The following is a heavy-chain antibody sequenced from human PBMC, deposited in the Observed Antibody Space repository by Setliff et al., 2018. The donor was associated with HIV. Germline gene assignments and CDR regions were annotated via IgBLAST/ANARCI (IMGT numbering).Heavy chain of an antibody. J-gene: IGHJ4*02. CDR2: IKSDGSDA. V-gene: IGHV3-74*01. Sequence: GGSLRLSCAASGFTFRSHWMHWVRQTPGKGLVWVARIKSDGSDADYADSVKGRFTIYRDNAKNTLSLQANSLTIEDTAVYYCAREEPFHFADSRALDYWGRGTLVTVSS. CDR1: GFTFRSHW. D-gene: IGHD4-17*01. CDR3: AREEPFHFADSRALDY.